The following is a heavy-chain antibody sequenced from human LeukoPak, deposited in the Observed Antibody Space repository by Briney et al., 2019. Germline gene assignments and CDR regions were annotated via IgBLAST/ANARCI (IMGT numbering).Heavy chain of an antibody. V-gene: IGHV4-31*03. CDR1: GGSISSGGYY. J-gene: IGHJ5*01. CDR3: AREGRYNWIDY. D-gene: IGHD1-14*01. CDR2: IYYSGST. Sequence: PSETLSLTCTVSGGSISSGGYYWSWLRQHPGKGLEWIGYIYYSGSTYYNPSLKSRVTISVDTSKNQFSLKLSSVTAADTAVYYCAREGRYNWIDYWGQGTLVTVSS.